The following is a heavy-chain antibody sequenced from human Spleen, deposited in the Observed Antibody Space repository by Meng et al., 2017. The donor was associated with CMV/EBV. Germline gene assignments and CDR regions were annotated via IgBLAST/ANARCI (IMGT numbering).Heavy chain of an antibody. CDR2: LYYSGSN. Sequence: SCIRARQRTGLERIGILYYSGSNYYTPSLQSRVTISTDTSKNQFSLKLTSVTAADTAVYYCARGACGAYYYASSGYLPYWGQGTLVTVSS. J-gene: IGHJ4*02. V-gene: IGHV4-31*02. D-gene: IGHD3-22*01. CDR3: ARGACGAYYYASSGYLPY.